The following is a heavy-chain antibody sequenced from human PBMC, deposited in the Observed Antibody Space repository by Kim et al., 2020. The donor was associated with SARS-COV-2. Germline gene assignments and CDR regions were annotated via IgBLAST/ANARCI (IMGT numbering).Heavy chain of an antibody. Sequence: GGSLRLSCAASGFTFSSYGMHWVRQAPGKGLEWVAVIWYDGSNKYYADSVKGRFTISRDNSKNTLYLQMNSLRAEDTAVYYCARDLADIVVVPAATQPGGLGVKYYFDYWGQGTLVTVSS. CDR2: IWYDGSNK. CDR1: GFTFSSYG. CDR3: ARDLADIVVVPAATQPGGLGVKYYFDY. V-gene: IGHV3-33*01. D-gene: IGHD2-2*01. J-gene: IGHJ4*02.